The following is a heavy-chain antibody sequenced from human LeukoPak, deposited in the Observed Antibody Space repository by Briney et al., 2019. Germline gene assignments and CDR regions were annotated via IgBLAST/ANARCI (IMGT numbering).Heavy chain of an antibody. CDR1: GFTFSSYG. D-gene: IGHD3-22*01. CDR3: ARVHDSSGYYLD. Sequence: GRSLRLSCAASGFTFSSYGMHWVRQAPGKGLEWVAVTWYDGSNKYYADSVKGRFTISRDNSKNTLYLQMNSLRAEDAAVYYCARVHDSSGYYLDWGQGTLVTVSS. J-gene: IGHJ4*02. CDR2: TWYDGSNK. V-gene: IGHV3-33*01.